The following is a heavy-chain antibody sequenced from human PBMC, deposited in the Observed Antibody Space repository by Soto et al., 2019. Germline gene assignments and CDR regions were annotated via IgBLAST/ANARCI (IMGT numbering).Heavy chain of an antibody. J-gene: IGHJ3*02. CDR3: ARGVYSSGWYLRPPEAFDI. D-gene: IGHD6-19*01. Sequence: ASVKVSCKASGYTFTSNGISWVRQAPGQGLEWMGWISAYNGNTNYAQKLQGRVTMTTDTSTSTAYMELRSLRSDDTAVYYCARGVYSSGWYLRPPEAFDIWGQGTMVTASS. V-gene: IGHV1-18*01. CDR2: ISAYNGNT. CDR1: GYTFTSNG.